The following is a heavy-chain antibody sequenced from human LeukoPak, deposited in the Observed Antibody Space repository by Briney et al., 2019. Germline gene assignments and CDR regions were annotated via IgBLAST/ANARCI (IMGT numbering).Heavy chain of an antibody. D-gene: IGHD4-17*01. CDR2: IIPIFGTA. CDR3: ARDRTTTVTTYNWFDP. J-gene: IGHJ5*02. Sequence: SVKVSCKASGGTFISYAISWVRQAPGQGLEWMGGIIPIFGTANYAQKFQGRVTITADESTSTAYMELSSLRSEDTAVYYCARDRTTTVTTYNWFDPWGQGTLVTVSS. CDR1: GGTFISYA. V-gene: IGHV1-69*13.